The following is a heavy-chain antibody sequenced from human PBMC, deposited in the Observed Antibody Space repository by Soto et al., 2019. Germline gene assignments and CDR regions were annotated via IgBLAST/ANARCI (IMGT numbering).Heavy chain of an antibody. CDR2: IYYIGST. CDR3: ARGYNWNYYYFDY. V-gene: IGHV4-61*08. CDR1: CGSIISGGYW. Sequence: PSETLSRTCAVSCGSIISGGYWWSWIRQPPGKGLEWIVYIYYIGSTNYNPSLKSRVTISVDTSKNQFSLKLSSVTAADTAVYYCARGYNWNYYYFDYWGQGTLVTVSS. D-gene: IGHD1-7*01. J-gene: IGHJ4*02.